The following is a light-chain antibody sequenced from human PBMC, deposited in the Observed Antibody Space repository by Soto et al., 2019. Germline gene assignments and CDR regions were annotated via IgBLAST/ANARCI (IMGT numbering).Light chain of an antibody. Sequence: VLTQPPSPPRSPRQALTIPCTGKSRDVGGYNYVSWYQQHPGKAPKLMIYEVSKRPSGVPDRFSGSKSGNTASLTVSGLQAGDEADYYCSSYAGSILYVFGTGTKVTVL. CDR2: EVS. J-gene: IGLJ1*01. CDR1: SRDVGGYNY. V-gene: IGLV2-8*01. CDR3: SSYAGSILYV.